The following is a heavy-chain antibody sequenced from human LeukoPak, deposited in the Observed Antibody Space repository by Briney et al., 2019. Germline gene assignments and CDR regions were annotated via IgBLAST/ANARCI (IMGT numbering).Heavy chain of an antibody. D-gene: IGHD6-13*01. CDR3: ARENDIAAAATFDY. CDR1: GGSISSYY. J-gene: IGHJ4*02. Sequence: SETLSLTCTVSGGSISSYYWSWIRQPAGKGLEWIGRIYTSGSTNYNPSLKSRVTMSVDTSKNQLSLKLSSVTAADTAVYYCARENDIAAAATFDYWGQGTLVTVSS. CDR2: IYTSGST. V-gene: IGHV4-4*07.